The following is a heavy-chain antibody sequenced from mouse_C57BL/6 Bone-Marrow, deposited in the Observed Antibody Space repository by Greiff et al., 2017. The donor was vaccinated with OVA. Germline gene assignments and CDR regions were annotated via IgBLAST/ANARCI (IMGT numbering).Heavy chain of an antibody. D-gene: IGHD3-3*01. CDR1: GFTFSDYY. J-gene: IGHJ4*01. V-gene: IGHV5-12*01. CDR2: ISNGGGST. Sequence: EVKLQESGGGLVQPGGSLKLSCAASGFTFSDYYMYWVRQTPEKRLEWVAYISNGGGSTYYPDTVKGRFTISRDNAKNTLYLQMSRLKSEDTAMYYCARLRDYYAMDYWGQGTSVTVSS. CDR3: ARLRDYYAMDY.